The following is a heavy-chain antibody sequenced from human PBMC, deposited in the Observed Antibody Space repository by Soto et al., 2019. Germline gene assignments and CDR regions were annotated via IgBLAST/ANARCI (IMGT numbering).Heavy chain of an antibody. CDR3: AKTLYGGCDY. D-gene: IGHD5-12*01. CDR2: IGGNGATT. Sequence: GGSLRLSCIASGFTFSTYAMSWVRQSPGKGLEWVSGIGGNGATTRYADSVKGRFTISRDNSKNTVYLQMNNLRVEDTAVYYCAKTLYGGCDYWGRGTLVTVSS. V-gene: IGHV3-23*01. CDR1: GFTFSTYA. J-gene: IGHJ4*02.